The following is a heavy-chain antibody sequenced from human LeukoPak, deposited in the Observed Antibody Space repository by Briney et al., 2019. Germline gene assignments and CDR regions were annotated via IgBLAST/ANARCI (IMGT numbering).Heavy chain of an antibody. CDR1: GFPLSSSW. V-gene: IGHV3-7*01. J-gene: IGHJ4*02. Sequence: GESLRLSCAASGFPLSSSWMSWVRQAPREGVEWVYNIKLDGREKISVDSVKGQFTIHRNNAKNALYLQMNSLRAEDTAVNYCGRDARVLPYWGQVTLVTVSS. D-gene: IGHD4/OR15-4a*01. CDR2: IKLDGREK. CDR3: GRDARVLPY.